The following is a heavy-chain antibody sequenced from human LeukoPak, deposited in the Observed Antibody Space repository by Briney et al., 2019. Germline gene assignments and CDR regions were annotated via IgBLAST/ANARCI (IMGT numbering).Heavy chain of an antibody. D-gene: IGHD1-26*01. Sequence: GGSLRLSCVACRFAFRQLWMICVRQAPGKGLEWVGRIKSESDGGTTDYAAPAKGRFTISRDDSKNTLFLQMKSLQPGDTAVYYCTTSGWFDHWGQGTLVTVSS. V-gene: IGHV3-15*01. CDR3: TTSGWFDH. CDR2: IKSESDGGTT. J-gene: IGHJ5*02. CDR1: RFAFRQLW.